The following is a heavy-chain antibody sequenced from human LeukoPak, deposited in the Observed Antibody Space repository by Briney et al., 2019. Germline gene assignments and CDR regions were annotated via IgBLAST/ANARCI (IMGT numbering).Heavy chain of an antibody. CDR1: GFTFSSYA. CDR2: ISGSGGTT. J-gene: IGHJ2*01. Sequence: QTGGSLRLSCAASGFTFSSYAMSWVRQAPGKGVEWVSAISGSGGTTYYADSVKGRFTVSRDNSKNTLYLQMNSLRAEDTAVYYCARVACSSTSGYPRWYFDLWGRGPLVTVSS. D-gene: IGHD2-2*01. V-gene: IGHV3-23*01. CDR3: ARVACSSTSGYPRWYFDL.